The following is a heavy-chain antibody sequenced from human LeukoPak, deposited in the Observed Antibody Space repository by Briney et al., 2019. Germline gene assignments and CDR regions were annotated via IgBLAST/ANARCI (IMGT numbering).Heavy chain of an antibody. CDR2: INPSGGST. D-gene: IGHD6-6*01. CDR1: GYTFTSYY. V-gene: IGHV1-46*01. CDR3: ARDLEYSSWSTNFGY. Sequence: ASVKDSCKASGYTFTSYYMHWERPAPGQGLEWMGIINPSGGSTSYAQKFQGRVTMTRDMATSTVYMELSSLRSEDTAVYYCARDLEYSSWSTNFGYWGQGSLVTVSS. J-gene: IGHJ4*02.